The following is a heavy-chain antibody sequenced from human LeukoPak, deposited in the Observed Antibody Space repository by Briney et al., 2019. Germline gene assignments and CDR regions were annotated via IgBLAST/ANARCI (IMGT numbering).Heavy chain of an antibody. Sequence: SETLSLTCAVYGGSFSGYYWSWIRQPPGKGLEWIGEINHSGSTNYNPSLKSRVTISVDTSKNQFPLKLSSVTAADTAVYYCARAGPEGYYDSSGLFPPAPFDPWGQGTLVTVSS. J-gene: IGHJ5*02. CDR2: INHSGST. CDR1: GGSFSGYY. V-gene: IGHV4-34*01. CDR3: ARAGPEGYYDSSGLFPPAPFDP. D-gene: IGHD3-22*01.